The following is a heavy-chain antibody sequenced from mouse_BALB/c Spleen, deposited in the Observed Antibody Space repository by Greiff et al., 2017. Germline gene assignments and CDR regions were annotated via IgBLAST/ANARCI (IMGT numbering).Heavy chain of an antibody. V-gene: IGHV7-3*02. CDR3: ARLYRYDGGFAY. Sequence: EVQLVESGGGLVQPGGSLRLSCATSGFTFTDYYMSWVRQPPGKALEWLGFIRNKANGYTTEYSASVKGRFTISRDNSQSILYLQMNTLRAEDSATYYCARLYRYDGGFAYWGQGTLVTVSA. CDR2: IRNKANGYTT. J-gene: IGHJ3*01. CDR1: GFTFTDYY. D-gene: IGHD2-14*01.